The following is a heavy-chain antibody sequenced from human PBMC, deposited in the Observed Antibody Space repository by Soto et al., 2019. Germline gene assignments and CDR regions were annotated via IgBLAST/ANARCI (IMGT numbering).Heavy chain of an antibody. J-gene: IGHJ5*02. CDR1: GYTFTGYF. CDR2: INPNSGAT. D-gene: IGHD3-3*01. V-gene: IGHV1-2*02. CDR3: ARGGGTILAPLP. Sequence: ASVKVSCKAFGYTFTGYFIHWVRPAPGQGLEWLGWINPNSGATKYAQKFQGRVTLTRDTSINTAYMEMSMLRSDDTAVYYCARGGGTILAPLPWGQGTLVTVSS.